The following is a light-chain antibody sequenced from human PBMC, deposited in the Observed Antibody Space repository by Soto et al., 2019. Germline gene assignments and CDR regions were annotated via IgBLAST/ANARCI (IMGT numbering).Light chain of an antibody. V-gene: IGKV3-15*01. Sequence: EIVMTQSPATLSVSPGERATLSCRASQSVSRKLAWYQQKPDKGPRLLIYGASTRATGIPARFNGSGSETEFTLTISSLQSEDFSVYYCQHHNNGLWTFGQGTKVEIK. CDR1: QSVSRK. CDR3: QHHNNGLWT. CDR2: GAS. J-gene: IGKJ1*01.